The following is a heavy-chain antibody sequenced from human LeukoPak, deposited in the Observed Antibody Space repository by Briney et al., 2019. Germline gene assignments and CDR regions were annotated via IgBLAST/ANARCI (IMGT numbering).Heavy chain of an antibody. V-gene: IGHV3-7*03. CDR2: IRQDGDTK. CDR3: ARSLPYGTTWYGRSDF. Sequence: PGGSLRLSCAASGFPFNAYWMTWVRQAPGKGLEWMANIRQDGDTKYYVDSVKGRFTISRDNAMNSLYLQMNSLGAEDTAIYYCARSLPYGTTWYGRSDFWGQGTLVTVSS. CDR1: GFPFNAYW. D-gene: IGHD6-13*01. J-gene: IGHJ4*02.